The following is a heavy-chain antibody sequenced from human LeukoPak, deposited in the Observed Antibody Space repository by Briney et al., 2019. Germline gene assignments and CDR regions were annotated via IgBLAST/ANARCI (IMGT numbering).Heavy chain of an antibody. CDR3: ARDPRAMIVMKAFDI. CDR2: IYSGGTT. J-gene: IGHJ3*02. D-gene: IGHD3-16*02. V-gene: IGHV3-66*02. CDR1: GFTVSTNY. Sequence: PGGSLRLXCAASGFTVSTNYMTWVRQAPGKGLDCVSVIYSGGTTYYADSVKGRFTISRDNSKNTLYLQMNSLRAEDTAVYYCARDPRAMIVMKAFDIWGQGTMVTVSS.